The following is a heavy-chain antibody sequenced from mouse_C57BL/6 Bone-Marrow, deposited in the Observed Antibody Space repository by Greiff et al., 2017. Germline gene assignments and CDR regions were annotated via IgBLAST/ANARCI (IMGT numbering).Heavy chain of an antibody. CDR3: AGGGIYLGFAY. CDR1: GFTFSDYY. CDR2: INYDGSST. D-gene: IGHD1-1*01. V-gene: IGHV5-16*01. Sequence: EVKLMESEGGLVQPGSSMKLSCTASGFTFSDYYMAWVRQVPEKGLEWVANINYDGSSTYYLDSLKSRFIISRDNAKNILYLQMSSLKSEDTATYYCAGGGIYLGFAYWGQGTLVTVSA. J-gene: IGHJ3*01.